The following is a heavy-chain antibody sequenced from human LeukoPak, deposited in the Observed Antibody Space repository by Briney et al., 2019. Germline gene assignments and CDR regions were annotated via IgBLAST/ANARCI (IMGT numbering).Heavy chain of an antibody. J-gene: IGHJ6*03. V-gene: IGHV3-21*01. D-gene: IGHD3-16*01. Sequence: GGSLRLSCAASGFTFSSYSLNWVRQAPGKGLECVSSISSSSSYIYYADSVKGRFTVSRDNAKNSLYLQMNSLRADDTAVYYCARDEVTNIWGFYYYYMDVWGKGTTVTVSS. CDR3: ARDEVTNIWGFYYYYMDV. CDR2: ISSSSSYI. CDR1: GFTFSSYS.